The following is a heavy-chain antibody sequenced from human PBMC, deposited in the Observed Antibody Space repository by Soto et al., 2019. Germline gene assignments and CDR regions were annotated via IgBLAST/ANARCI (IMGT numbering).Heavy chain of an antibody. CDR2: IYRGGNT. J-gene: IGHJ4*02. CDR1: GLTVSTNY. D-gene: IGHD2-2*01. Sequence: HPGGSLRLSCAASGLTVSTNYMTWVRQAPGKGLEWVSVIYRGGNTYHADSVQGRFSISRDNSKNTVDLQMNNLRAKDTAMYYCASVGYCSTTTCPPAWGQGTLVTVS. CDR3: ASVGYCSTTTCPPA. V-gene: IGHV3-53*01.